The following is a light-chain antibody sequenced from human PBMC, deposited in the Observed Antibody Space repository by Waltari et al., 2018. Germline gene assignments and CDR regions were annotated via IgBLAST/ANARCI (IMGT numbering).Light chain of an antibody. J-gene: IGLJ1*01. CDR1: SSAFGGYNY. CDR2: EVS. V-gene: IGLV2-14*01. Sequence: QSALTQPATVSGSPGQSITISCTGTSSAFGGYNYVSWYHQHPGKAPKLIISEVSNRPPGVSNRFSGSTSGNPASLTISGLQTEDEADYYCSSYAGDITLLFGTGTKVSVL. CDR3: SSYAGDITLL.